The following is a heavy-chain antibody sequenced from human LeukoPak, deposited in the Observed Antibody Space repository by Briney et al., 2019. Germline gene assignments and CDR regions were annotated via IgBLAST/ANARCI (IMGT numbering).Heavy chain of an antibody. J-gene: IGHJ4*02. V-gene: IGHV3-30*04. D-gene: IGHD3-22*01. CDR1: GFTFSSYA. CDR3: AKFSPPYYYDSSGYSY. Sequence: GGSLRLSCAASGFTFSSYAMHWVRQAPGKGLEWVAVVSYDGSIKYYADSVKGRFTISRDNSKNTLYLQMNSLRAEDTAVYYCAKFSPPYYYDSSGYSYWGQGTLVTVSS. CDR2: VSYDGSIK.